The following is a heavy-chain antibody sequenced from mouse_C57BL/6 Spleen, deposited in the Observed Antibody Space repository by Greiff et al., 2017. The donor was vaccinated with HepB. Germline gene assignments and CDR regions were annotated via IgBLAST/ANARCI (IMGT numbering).Heavy chain of an antibody. D-gene: IGHD1-1*01. CDR2: IHPNSGST. V-gene: IGHV1-64*01. CDR3: ARYYGSSPERGAMDY. Sequence: QVQLQQPGAELVKPGASVKLSCKASGYTFTSYWMHWVKQRPGQGLEWIGMIHPNSGSTNYNEKFKSKATLTVAKSSSTAYMQLSSLTSEDSAVYYCARYYGSSPERGAMDYWGQGTSVTVSS. J-gene: IGHJ4*01. CDR1: GYTFTSYW.